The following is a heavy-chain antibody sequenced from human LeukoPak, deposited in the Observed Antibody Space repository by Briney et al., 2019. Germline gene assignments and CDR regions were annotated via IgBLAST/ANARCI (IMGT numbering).Heavy chain of an antibody. CDR2: IYYSGST. Sequence: PSETLSLTCTVSGYSISSGYYWGWIRQPPGKGLEWIGSIYYSGSTYYNPSLKSRVTISVDTSKNQFSLKLSSVTAADTAVYYCARSSWYRGDYWGQGTLVTVSS. CDR3: ARSSWYRGDY. V-gene: IGHV4-38-2*02. J-gene: IGHJ4*02. CDR1: GYSISSGYY. D-gene: IGHD6-13*01.